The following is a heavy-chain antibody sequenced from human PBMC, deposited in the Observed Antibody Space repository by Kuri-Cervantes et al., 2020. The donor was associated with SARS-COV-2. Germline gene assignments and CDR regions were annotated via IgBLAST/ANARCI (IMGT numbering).Heavy chain of an antibody. Sequence: ASVKVSCKVSGYTLTELSMHWVRQAPGKGLEWMGGFDPEDGETIYAQKFQGRVTMTEDISTDTAYMELSSLRSEDTAVYYCAREAGTGVATNLPIDYWGQGTLVTVSS. D-gene: IGHD5-12*01. V-gene: IGHV1-24*01. CDR2: FDPEDGET. CDR1: GYTLTELS. CDR3: AREAGTGVATNLPIDY. J-gene: IGHJ4*02.